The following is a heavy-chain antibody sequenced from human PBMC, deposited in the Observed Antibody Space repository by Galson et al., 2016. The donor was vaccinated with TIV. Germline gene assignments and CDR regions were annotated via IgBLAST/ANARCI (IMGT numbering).Heavy chain of an antibody. CDR1: GYSVSELS. CDR3: ATDLVYYYDSSGYY. V-gene: IGHV1-24*01. Sequence: SVKVSCKASGYSVSELSMHWVRQAAGKGLEWMGGFDPKTGETVYAQKFQGRVTMAEDTYTDTAYMELTSLRSEDTAYYYCATDLVYYYDSSGYYWGQGNLVTVSA. J-gene: IGHJ4*02. D-gene: IGHD3-22*01. CDR2: FDPKTGET.